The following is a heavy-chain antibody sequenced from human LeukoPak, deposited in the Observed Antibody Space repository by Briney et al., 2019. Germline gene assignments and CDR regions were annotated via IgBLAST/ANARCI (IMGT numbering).Heavy chain of an antibody. CDR1: GFTFSSYA. Sequence: PGGSLRLSCAASGFTFSSYAMSWVRQAPGKGLEWVSAISGSGGSTYYADSVKGRFTISRDNSKNTLYLQMNSLRAEDTAVYYCATLTTPPMVTSSPYLQTGTLDYWGQGTLVTVSS. V-gene: IGHV3-23*01. D-gene: IGHD1-1*01. CDR2: ISGSGGST. J-gene: IGHJ4*02. CDR3: ATLTTPPMVTSSPYLQTGTLDY.